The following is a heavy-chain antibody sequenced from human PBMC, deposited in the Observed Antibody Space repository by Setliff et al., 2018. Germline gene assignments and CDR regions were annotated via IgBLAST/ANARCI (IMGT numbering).Heavy chain of an antibody. D-gene: IGHD6-19*01. J-gene: IGHJ6*02. Sequence: SGPTLVNPTQTLTLTCTFSGFSLSTSGMRVNWIRQPPGKALEWLARIDWDDDKFYSTSLKTRLTISKDTSKNQVVLTMTNMDPVDTATYYCARSTIAVAGTGYYYGMDVWGQGTAVTVSS. CDR1: GFSLSTSGMR. CDR3: ARSTIAVAGTGYYYGMDV. CDR2: IDWDDDK. V-gene: IGHV2-70*04.